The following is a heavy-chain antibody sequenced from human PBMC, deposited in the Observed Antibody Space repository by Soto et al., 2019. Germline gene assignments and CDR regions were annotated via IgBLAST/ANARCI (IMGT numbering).Heavy chain of an antibody. CDR1: SGSITSSGYS. D-gene: IGHD3-22*01. J-gene: IGHJ4*02. Sequence: TLSLTRAVSSGSITSSGYSWSWIRQPPGKGLEWIGYIYHSGSTYYNPSLKSRVAISVDRSKNQFSLKLSSVTAADTAVYYCARAAYDSLDYWGQGNLVTVSS. CDR3: ARAAYDSLDY. V-gene: IGHV4-30-2*01. CDR2: IYHSGST.